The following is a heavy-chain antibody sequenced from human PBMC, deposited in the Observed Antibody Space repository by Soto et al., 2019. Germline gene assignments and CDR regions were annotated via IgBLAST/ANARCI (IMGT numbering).Heavy chain of an antibody. CDR1: GFTFSSYA. J-gene: IGHJ4*02. V-gene: IGHV3-30-3*01. CDR3: SGYCGGDCYWGSFDY. D-gene: IGHD2-21*02. CDR2: ISYDGSNK. Sequence: GSLRRSGASSGFTFSSYAMHWVRQAPGKGLEWVAVISYDGSNKYYADSVKGRFTISRDNSKNTLYLQMNSLRAEDTAVYYCSGYCGGDCYWGSFDYWGQGTLVTVSS.